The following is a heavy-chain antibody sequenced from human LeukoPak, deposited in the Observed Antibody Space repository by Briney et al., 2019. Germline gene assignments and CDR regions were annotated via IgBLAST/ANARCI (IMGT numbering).Heavy chain of an antibody. CDR3: ARTGRRDGYNYGLGYFDY. J-gene: IGHJ4*02. V-gene: IGHV4-59*01. CDR2: IYYSGST. D-gene: IGHD5-24*01. CDR1: GGSISSYY. Sequence: SETVSLTCTVSGGSISSYYWSWIRQPPGKGLEWIGYIYYSGSTNYNPSLKSRVTISVDTSKNQFSLKLSSVTAADTAVYYCARTGRRDGYNYGLGYFDYWGQGTLVTVSS.